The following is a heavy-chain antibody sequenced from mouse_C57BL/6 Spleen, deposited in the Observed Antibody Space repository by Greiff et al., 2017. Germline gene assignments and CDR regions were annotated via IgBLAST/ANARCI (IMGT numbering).Heavy chain of an antibody. CDR1: GFTFSDYY. Sequence: DVKLEESEGGLVQPGSSMKLSCTASGFTFSDYYMAWVRQVPEKGLEWVANINYDGSSTYYLDSLKSRFIISRDNAKNILYLQMSSLKSEDTATYYCARLYYGSPWYFDVWGTGTTVTVSS. D-gene: IGHD1-1*01. V-gene: IGHV5-16*01. CDR2: INYDGSST. CDR3: ARLYYGSPWYFDV. J-gene: IGHJ1*03.